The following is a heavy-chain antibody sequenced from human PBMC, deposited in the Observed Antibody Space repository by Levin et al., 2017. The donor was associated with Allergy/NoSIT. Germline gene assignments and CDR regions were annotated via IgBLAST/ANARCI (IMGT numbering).Heavy chain of an antibody. CDR1: GFTFISYT. CDR2: LRYTGDTT. D-gene: IGHD1-26*01. CDR3: AKGVDSGSRYRAFDM. V-gene: IGHV3-23*01. J-gene: IGHJ3*02. Sequence: GESLKISCAASGFTFISYTMTWVRQAPGKGLEWVSTLRYTGDTTHYADSVKGRFPIFRDSSKDTLFLQMNSLRDEDTAVYYCAKGVDSGSRYRAFDMWGQGTMVTVSS.